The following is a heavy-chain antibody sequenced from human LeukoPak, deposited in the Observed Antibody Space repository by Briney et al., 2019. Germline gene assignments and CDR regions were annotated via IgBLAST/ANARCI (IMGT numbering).Heavy chain of an antibody. Sequence: SETLSLTCTVSGGSISSSSYYWGWIRQPPGKGLEWIGSIYYSGSTYYNPSLKSRVTISVDTSKNQFSLKLSSVTAADTAVYYCASPYSSSWCVKEYYFDYWGQGTLVTVSS. CDR1: GGSISSSSYY. J-gene: IGHJ4*02. D-gene: IGHD6-13*01. CDR2: IYYSGST. V-gene: IGHV4-39*01. CDR3: ASPYSSSWCVKEYYFDY.